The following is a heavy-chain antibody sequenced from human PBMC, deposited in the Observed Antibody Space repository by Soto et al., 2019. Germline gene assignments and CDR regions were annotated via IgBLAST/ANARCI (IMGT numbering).Heavy chain of an antibody. CDR1: GGSISSGGYY. V-gene: IGHV4-31*01. J-gene: IGHJ4*02. CDR2: IYYSGST. CDR3: PPSIAY. Sequence: QVQLQESGPGLVKPSQTLSLTCTVSGGSISSGGYYWNWIRQHPGKGLEWIGYIYYSGSTYYNPSLKTPVTISVATSTTPLSLNLSSVTAADTAVSSSPPSIAYWGQGTLFTLSS.